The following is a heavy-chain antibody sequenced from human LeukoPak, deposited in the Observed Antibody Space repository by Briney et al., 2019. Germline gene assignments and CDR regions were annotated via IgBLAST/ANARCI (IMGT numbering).Heavy chain of an antibody. V-gene: IGHV3-30*02. Sequence: GGSPRLSCAASGFTFSSYGMHWVRQAPGKGLEWVAFIRYDGSNKDYADSVKGRFTISRDTSKNTLYLQMNSLRAEDTAVYYCAKDLLAARPSVQYFDYWGQGTLVTVSS. CDR3: AKDLLAARPSVQYFDY. CDR2: IRYDGSNK. J-gene: IGHJ4*02. D-gene: IGHD6-6*01. CDR1: GFTFSSYG.